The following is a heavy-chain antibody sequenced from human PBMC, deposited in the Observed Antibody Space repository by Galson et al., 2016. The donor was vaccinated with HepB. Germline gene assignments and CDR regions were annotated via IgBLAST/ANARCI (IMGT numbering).Heavy chain of an antibody. CDR1: GASISGYY. D-gene: IGHD6-19*01. CDR3: ARDDSGGWYGLHYGMDV. J-gene: IGHJ6*02. Sequence: TLSLTCTVSGASISGYYLSWIRQPPGKGLEWIGYIYYSGRTNYNPSLKSRVTISVDTSKNQFSLKLSSVTAADTAVYYCARDDSGGWYGLHYGMDVWGQGTTVTVSS. V-gene: IGHV4-59*01. CDR2: IYYSGRT.